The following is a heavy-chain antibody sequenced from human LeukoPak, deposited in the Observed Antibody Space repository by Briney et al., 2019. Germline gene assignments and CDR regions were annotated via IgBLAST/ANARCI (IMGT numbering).Heavy chain of an antibody. J-gene: IGHJ4*02. V-gene: IGHV6-1*01. Sequence: SQTLSLTCAISGDSVSSNSAAWNWIRQSPSRGLEWLGRTYCRSKWYNDYAVSVKSRITINPDTSKNQFSLQLNSVTPEDTAVYYCARLPRVAVAGEFDYWGQGTLVTVSS. CDR1: GDSVSSNSAA. D-gene: IGHD6-19*01. CDR3: ARLPRVAVAGEFDY. CDR2: TYCRSKWYN.